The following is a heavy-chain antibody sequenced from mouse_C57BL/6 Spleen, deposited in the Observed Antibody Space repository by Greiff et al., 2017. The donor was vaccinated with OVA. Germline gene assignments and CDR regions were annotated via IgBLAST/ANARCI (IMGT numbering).Heavy chain of an antibody. J-gene: IGHJ3*01. CDR1: GFSLTSYG. V-gene: IGHV2-2*01. CDR2: IWSGGST. D-gene: IGHD1-1*01. CDR3: ARRGYYGSKKAWFAY. Sequence: VQLKESGPGLVQPSQSLSITCTVSGFSLTSYGVHWVRQSPGKGLEWLGVIWSGGSTDYNAAFISRLSISKDNSKSQVFFKMKSLQADDTAIYYCARRGYYGSKKAWFAYWGQGTLVTVSA.